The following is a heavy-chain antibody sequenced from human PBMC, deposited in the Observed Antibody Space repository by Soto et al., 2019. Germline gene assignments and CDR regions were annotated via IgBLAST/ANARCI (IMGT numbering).Heavy chain of an antibody. CDR2: TYYRSKWYN. D-gene: IGHD2-8*01. V-gene: IGHV6-1*01. J-gene: IGHJ6*02. CDR3: ARDCTNGVCYPSYHYGMDV. CDR1: GDSVSSNSAA. Sequence: SQTLSLTWAISGDSVSSNSAAWNWIRQSPSRGLEWLGRTYYRSKWYNDYAVSVKSRITINPDTSKNQFSLQLNSVTPEDTAVYYCARDCTNGVCYPSYHYGMDVWGQGTTVTVSS.